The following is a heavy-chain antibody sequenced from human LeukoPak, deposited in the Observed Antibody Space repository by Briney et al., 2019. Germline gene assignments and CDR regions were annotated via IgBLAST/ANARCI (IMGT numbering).Heavy chain of an antibody. Sequence: PSETLSLTCAVYGGSFSGYYWSWIRQPPGKGLEWIGEINHSGNTNYNPSLKSRVTISVDTSKNQFSLKLSSVTAADTAVYYCASYYDFWSGSSYGMDVWGQGTTVTVSS. D-gene: IGHD3-3*01. CDR2: INHSGNT. J-gene: IGHJ6*02. CDR1: GGSFSGYY. CDR3: ASYYDFWSGSSYGMDV. V-gene: IGHV4-34*01.